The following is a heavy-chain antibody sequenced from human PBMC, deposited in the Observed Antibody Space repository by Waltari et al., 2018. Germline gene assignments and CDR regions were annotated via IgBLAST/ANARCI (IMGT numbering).Heavy chain of an antibody. Sequence: QVQLQESGPGLVKPSETLSLTCTVSGGSISSYYWSWIRQPAGGGLEWIGRIYTSGSPNYNPSLKSRVTMSVDTSKNQFSLKLSSVPAADTAVYYCARGKITMVRGVTNNWFDPWGQGTLVTVSS. CDR1: GGSISSYY. V-gene: IGHV4-4*07. CDR2: IYTSGSP. D-gene: IGHD3-10*01. J-gene: IGHJ5*02. CDR3: ARGKITMVRGVTNNWFDP.